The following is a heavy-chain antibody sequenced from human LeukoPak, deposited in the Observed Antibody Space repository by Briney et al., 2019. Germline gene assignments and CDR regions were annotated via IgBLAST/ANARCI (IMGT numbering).Heavy chain of an antibody. D-gene: IGHD6-13*01. CDR1: GYTFSSYA. CDR2: INTNTGNP. CDR3: ARGPLAAAGTNYYYYGMDV. Sequence: ASVKVSCKTSGYTFSSYAKNWVRQAPGQGLEWMGWINTNTGNPTYAQGFTGRFVFSLDTAVSTAYLQISSLKAEDTAVYHCARGPLAAAGTNYYYYGMDVWGQGTTVTVSS. J-gene: IGHJ6*02. V-gene: IGHV7-4-1*02.